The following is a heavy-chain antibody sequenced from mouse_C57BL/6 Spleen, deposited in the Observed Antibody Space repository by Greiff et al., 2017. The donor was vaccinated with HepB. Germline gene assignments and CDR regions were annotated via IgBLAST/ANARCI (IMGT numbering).Heavy chain of an antibody. CDR3: ARSGGSYGNYGEAWFAY. D-gene: IGHD2-1*01. V-gene: IGHV1-72*01. J-gene: IGHJ3*01. CDR1: GYTFTSYW. Sequence: QVQLKQSGAELVKPGASVKLSCKASGYTFTSYWMHWVKQRPGRGLEWIGRIDPNSGGTKYNEKFKSKATLTVDKPSSTAYMQLSSLTSEDSAVYYCARSGGSYGNYGEAWFAYWGQGTLVTVSA. CDR2: IDPNSGGT.